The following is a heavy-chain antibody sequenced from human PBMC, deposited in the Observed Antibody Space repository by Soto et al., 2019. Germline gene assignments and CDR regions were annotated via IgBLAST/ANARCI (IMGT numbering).Heavy chain of an antibody. CDR3: ARDTVVVVAATLTEQYYYYGMAV. J-gene: IGHJ6*02. D-gene: IGHD2-15*01. CDR1: GGSISSGGYY. CDR2: IYYSGST. V-gene: IGHV4-31*03. Sequence: QVQLQESGPGLVKPSQTLSLTCTVSGGSISSGGYYWSWIRQHPGKGLEWVGYIYYSGSTYYNPSLKRRVTISVDTSKNQFSLKLSSVTAADTAVYYCARDTVVVVAATLTEQYYYYGMAVWGQGTTVTVSS.